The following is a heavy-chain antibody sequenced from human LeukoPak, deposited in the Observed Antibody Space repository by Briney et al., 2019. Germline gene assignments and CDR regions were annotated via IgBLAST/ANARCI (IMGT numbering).Heavy chain of an antibody. D-gene: IGHD2-21*02. Sequence: GGSLRLSCSASGFTFSSYAMHWVRQAPGKGLEFVSAISSNAGSTYYADSVKARFTISRDNSKNTVYLQMSSLRTEDTAVCYCVKTAYCGGDCNIYFDYWGQGTLVTVSS. V-gene: IGHV3-64D*06. CDR2: ISSNAGST. CDR3: VKTAYCGGDCNIYFDY. J-gene: IGHJ4*02. CDR1: GFTFSSYA.